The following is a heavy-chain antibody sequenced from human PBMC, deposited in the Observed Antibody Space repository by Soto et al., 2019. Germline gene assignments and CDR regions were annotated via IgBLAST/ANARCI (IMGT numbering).Heavy chain of an antibody. J-gene: IGHJ4*02. D-gene: IGHD3-10*01. Sequence: GGSLRLSCAASGFTFGTYWMNWVRQAPGKGLQWVANIEQDGSEKYYVDSVKGRFTISRDNAKNSLYLQMNSLRAEDTAVYYCGVGGDYSDYWGQGILVTVSA. V-gene: IGHV3-7*05. CDR1: GFTFGTYW. CDR3: GVGGDYSDY. CDR2: IEQDGSEK.